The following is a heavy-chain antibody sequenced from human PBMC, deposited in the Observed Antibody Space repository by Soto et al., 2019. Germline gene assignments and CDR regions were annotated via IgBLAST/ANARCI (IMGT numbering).Heavy chain of an antibody. V-gene: IGHV1-8*01. CDR2: MNPNSGNT. D-gene: IGHD3-9*01. CDR1: GYTFTSYD. CDR3: ARGGLRYDILTGYYVPTNWFDP. J-gene: IGHJ5*02. Sequence: ASVKVSCKASGYTFTSYDINWVRQATGQGLEWMGWMNPNSGNTGYAQKFQGRVTMTRNTSISTAYMELSSLRSEDTAVYYCARGGLRYDILTGYYVPTNWFDPWGQGTLVTVSS.